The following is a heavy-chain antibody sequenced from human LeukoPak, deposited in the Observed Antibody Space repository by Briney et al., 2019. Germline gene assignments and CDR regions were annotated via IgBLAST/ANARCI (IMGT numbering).Heavy chain of an antibody. CDR2: INPNSGGT. CDR1: GGTFSSYA. V-gene: IGHV1-2*02. J-gene: IGHJ4*02. D-gene: IGHD3-3*01. Sequence: ASVKVSCKASGGTFSSYAISWVRQAPGQGLEWMGWINPNSGGTNYAQKFQGRVTMTRDTSISTAYMELSRLRSDDTAVYYCARVANLEWLSHFDYWGQGTLVTVSS. CDR3: ARVANLEWLSHFDY.